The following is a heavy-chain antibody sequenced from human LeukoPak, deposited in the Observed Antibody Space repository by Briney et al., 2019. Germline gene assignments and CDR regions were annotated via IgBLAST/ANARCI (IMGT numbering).Heavy chain of an antibody. CDR2: INPSGGST. J-gene: IGHJ4*02. Sequence: ASVKVSCKSSGYTFTSYYMHWVRQAPGQGLEWMGIINPSGGSTSYAQKFQGRVTMTRDTSTITVYMELSSLRSEDTAVYYCARDNSSGWFDYWGQGTLVTVSS. D-gene: IGHD6-19*01. CDR1: GYTFTSYY. V-gene: IGHV1-46*01. CDR3: ARDNSSGWFDY.